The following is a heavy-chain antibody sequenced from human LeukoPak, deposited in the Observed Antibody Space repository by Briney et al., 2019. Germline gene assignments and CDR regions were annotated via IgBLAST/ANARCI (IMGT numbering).Heavy chain of an antibody. CDR1: GFTVSSNY. Sequence: GGSLRLSCAASGFTVSSNYMSWVRQAPGKGLEWVSAIGTAGDTYYPGSVRGRFTISRENAKNSLYLQMNSLRAGDTAVYYCARTRDNYYYMDVWGKGTTVTVSS. V-gene: IGHV3-13*01. CDR3: ARTRDNYYYMDV. CDR2: IGTAGDT. J-gene: IGHJ6*03. D-gene: IGHD2-2*01.